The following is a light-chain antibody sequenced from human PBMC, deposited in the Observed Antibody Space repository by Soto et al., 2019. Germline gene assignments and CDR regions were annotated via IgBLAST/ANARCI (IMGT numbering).Light chain of an antibody. V-gene: IGKV3-15*01. Sequence: EIVMTQSPVTLSVSPGERATLSCRASQSINSDLAWYQQKPGQAPRLLIYGASTRATDIPARISGSGSGTDFTLTISSLQSEDFAVYYCQQYNKLPPQYTFGQGTKLEIK. CDR1: QSINSD. J-gene: IGKJ2*01. CDR3: QQYNKLPPQYT. CDR2: GAS.